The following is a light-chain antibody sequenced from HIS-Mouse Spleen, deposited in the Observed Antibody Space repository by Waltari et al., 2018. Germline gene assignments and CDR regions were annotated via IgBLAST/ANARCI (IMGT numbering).Light chain of an antibody. CDR1: SSDVGGYNY. CDR3: SSYAGSNNYV. V-gene: IGLV2-8*01. Sequence: QSALTQPPSASGSPGQSVTISCTGTSSDVGGYNYVSWYQQHPGKAPKLMIYEVSKRPSGVPVRFSGSKSGNTAYLTVSGLQAEDEADYYCSSYAGSNNYVFGTGTKVTVL. J-gene: IGLJ1*01. CDR2: EVS.